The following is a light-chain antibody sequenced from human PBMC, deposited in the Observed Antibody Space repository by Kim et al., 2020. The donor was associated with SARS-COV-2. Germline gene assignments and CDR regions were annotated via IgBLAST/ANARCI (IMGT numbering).Light chain of an antibody. Sequence: VSPGQTASIPCSGNKLGDKYACWYQQKPGQSPVLVIYQDNKRPSGIPERFSGSNSGNTATLTISGTQAMDEADYYCQAWDSSTVVFGGGTQLTVL. V-gene: IGLV3-1*01. CDR2: QDN. J-gene: IGLJ3*02. CDR1: KLGDKY. CDR3: QAWDSSTVV.